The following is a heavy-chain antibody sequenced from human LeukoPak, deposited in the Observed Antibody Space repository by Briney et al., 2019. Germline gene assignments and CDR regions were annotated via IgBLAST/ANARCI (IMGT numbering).Heavy chain of an antibody. CDR3: ARVDYYDSSGYYRERPYFDY. D-gene: IGHD3-22*01. J-gene: IGHJ4*02. V-gene: IGHV4-4*07. CDR1: GGSISSYY. CDR2: IYTSGST. Sequence: SETLSLTCTVSGGSISSYYWSWIRQPAGKGLEWIGRIYTSGSTNYNPSLKSRVTMSVDTSKSQFSLKLSSVTAADTAVYYCARVDYYDSSGYYRERPYFDYWGQGTLVTVSS.